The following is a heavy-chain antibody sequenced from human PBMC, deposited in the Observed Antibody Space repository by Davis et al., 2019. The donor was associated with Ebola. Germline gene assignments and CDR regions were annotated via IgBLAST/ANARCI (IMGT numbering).Heavy chain of an antibody. CDR2: IDWDDDK. CDR1: GFALSTSGMC. Sequence: SGPTLVKPTQTLTLTCTCSGFALSTSGMCVSWIGQPPGKALEWLERIDWDDDKYYSTSLKTRLTISKDTSKNQVVLTMTNMDPVDTATYYCARILNYGYYYGMDVWGQGTTVTVSS. CDR3: ARILNYGYYYGMDV. D-gene: IGHD4-17*01. V-gene: IGHV2-70*11. J-gene: IGHJ6*02.